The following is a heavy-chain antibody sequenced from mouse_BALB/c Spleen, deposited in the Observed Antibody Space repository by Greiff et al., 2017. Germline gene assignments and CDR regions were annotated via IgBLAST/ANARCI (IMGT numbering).Heavy chain of an antibody. CDR1: GFTFSSYA. J-gene: IGHJ4*01. D-gene: IGHD2-4*01. Sequence: EVKLQESGGGLVKPGGSLKLSCAASGFTFSSYAMSWVRQSPEKRLEWVAEISSGGSYTYYPDTVTGRFTISRDNAKNTLYLEMSSLRSEDTAMYYCARHYDYEGYAMDYWGQGTSVTVSS. CDR3: ARHYDYEGYAMDY. CDR2: ISSGGSYT. V-gene: IGHV5-9-4*01.